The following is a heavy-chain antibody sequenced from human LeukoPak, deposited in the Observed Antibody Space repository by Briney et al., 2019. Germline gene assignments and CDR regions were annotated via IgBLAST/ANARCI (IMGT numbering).Heavy chain of an antibody. Sequence: ASVKVSCKASGYSFTNFDINWVRQATGQGLEWMGWMNPNSGNKGYAQKFQGRVTMTMNTSITTAYMELSSLRSEDTAVYYCAKVRISGGYYYGDDPFDVWGQGTMVSVSS. CDR2: MNPNSGNK. D-gene: IGHD3-22*01. CDR1: GYSFTNFD. CDR3: AKVRISGGYYYGDDPFDV. J-gene: IGHJ3*01. V-gene: IGHV1-8*01.